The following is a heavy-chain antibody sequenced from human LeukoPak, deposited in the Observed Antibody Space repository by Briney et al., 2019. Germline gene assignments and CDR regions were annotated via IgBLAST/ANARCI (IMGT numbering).Heavy chain of an antibody. Sequence: GGSLRLSCAASGFTFGSYSMNWVRQAPGKGLEWVSSISSSSSYIYYADSVKGRFIISRDNAKNSLHLQMNSLRAEDTAVYYCARADSSWYVWGQGTLVTVSS. CDR1: GFTFGSYS. V-gene: IGHV3-21*01. CDR3: ARADSSWYV. D-gene: IGHD6-13*01. CDR2: ISSSSSYI. J-gene: IGHJ4*02.